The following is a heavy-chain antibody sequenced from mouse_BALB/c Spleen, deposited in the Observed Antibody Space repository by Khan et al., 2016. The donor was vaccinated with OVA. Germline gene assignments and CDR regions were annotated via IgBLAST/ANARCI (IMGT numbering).Heavy chain of an antibody. CDR3: AKLLWSHYYAMDY. V-gene: IGHV2-6-5*01. Sequence: QVQLKESGPGLVAPSQSLSITCTVSGFSLTDYGVGWIRQPPGKGLEWLGVIWGGGTTYYNSVLKSRLSISKDNSKSQVFLKMNSLQTDDTAMYYCAKLLWSHYYAMDYWGQGTSVTGSS. CDR1: GFSLTDYG. D-gene: IGHD1-1*02. J-gene: IGHJ4*01. CDR2: IWGGGTT.